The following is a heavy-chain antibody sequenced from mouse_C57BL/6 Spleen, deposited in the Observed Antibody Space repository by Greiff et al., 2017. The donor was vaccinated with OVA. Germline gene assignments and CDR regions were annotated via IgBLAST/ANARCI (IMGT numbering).Heavy chain of an antibody. Sequence: EVQLVESGPGLVKPSQSLSLTCSVTGYSITSGYYWNWIRQFPGNKLEWMGYISYDGSNNYNPSLKNRISITRDTSKNQFFLKLNSVTTEDTATYYCASWDVGYFDYWGQGTTLTVSS. CDR1: GYSITSGYY. V-gene: IGHV3-6*01. CDR3: ASWDVGYFDY. CDR2: ISYDGSN. J-gene: IGHJ2*01. D-gene: IGHD4-1*01.